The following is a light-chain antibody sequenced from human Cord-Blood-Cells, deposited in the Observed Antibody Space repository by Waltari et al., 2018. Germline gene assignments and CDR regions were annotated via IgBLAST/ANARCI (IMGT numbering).Light chain of an antibody. CDR2: QDS. CDR3: QAWNSSTYV. J-gene: IGLJ1*01. V-gene: IGLV3-1*01. Sequence: SYELTQPPSVSVSPGQTASPTCSGDNLGAKSACWYQQKPGQSPVLVIYQDSKRPSGIPERFSGSNSGNTATLTISGTQAMDEADYYCQAWNSSTYVFGTGTKVTVL. CDR1: NLGAKS.